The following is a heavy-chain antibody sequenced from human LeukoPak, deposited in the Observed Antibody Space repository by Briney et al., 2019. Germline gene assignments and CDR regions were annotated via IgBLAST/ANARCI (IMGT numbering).Heavy chain of an antibody. CDR1: GFTFDDYS. Sequence: GGSLRLSCAASGFTFDDYSMHWVRQAPGKGLEWVSLISGFGGSTYYADSVKGRFTIYRDNSKNSLYLQMNSLRTEDTALYYCAKGDGYNIGYWGQGTLVTVSS. CDR2: ISGFGGST. D-gene: IGHD5-24*01. V-gene: IGHV3-43*02. CDR3: AKGDGYNIGY. J-gene: IGHJ4*02.